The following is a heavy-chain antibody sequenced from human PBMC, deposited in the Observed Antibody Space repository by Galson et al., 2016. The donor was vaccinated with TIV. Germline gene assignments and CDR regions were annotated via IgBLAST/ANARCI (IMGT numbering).Heavy chain of an antibody. V-gene: IGHV3-9*01. CDR2: ISSNSVSR. CDR3: SKARGYGYGSPRDYYYGMDV. Sequence: SLRLSCAASGFTFHDYGMHWVRQAPGKGLEWVSGISSNSVSRGYADSVKGRFTVSRDNAKNSLYLQMNSLRGEDTDLYYCSKARGYGYGSPRDYYYGMDVWGQGTTVSVSS. CDR1: GFTFHDYG. D-gene: IGHD5-18*01. J-gene: IGHJ6*02.